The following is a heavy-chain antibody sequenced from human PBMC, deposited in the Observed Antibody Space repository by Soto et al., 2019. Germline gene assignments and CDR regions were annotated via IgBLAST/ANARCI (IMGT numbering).Heavy chain of an antibody. J-gene: IGHJ5*02. CDR1: GYTLTELS. V-gene: IGHV1-24*01. Sequence: ASVKVSCKVSGYTLTELSIHWVRHAPGKGLEWMGGFDPEDGETIYAQKFQGRVTMTEDTSTDTAYMELSSLRSEDTAVYYCATGDPGIAAAGTDNNWFDPWGQGTQVTVSS. D-gene: IGHD6-13*01. CDR3: ATGDPGIAAAGTDNNWFDP. CDR2: FDPEDGET.